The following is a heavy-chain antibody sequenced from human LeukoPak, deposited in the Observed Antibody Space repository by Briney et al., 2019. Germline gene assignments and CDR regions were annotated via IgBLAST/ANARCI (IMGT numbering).Heavy chain of an antibody. J-gene: IGHJ4*02. CDR2: ISSSGSTI. Sequence: GGSLRLSCAASGFTFSSNEMNWVRQAPGKGLEWVSYISSSGSTIYYADSVKGRFTISRDNAKNSLYLQMNSLRAEDTAVYYCARGDDYGGKPFDYWGQGTLVTVSS. D-gene: IGHD4-23*01. CDR3: ARGDDYGGKPFDY. V-gene: IGHV3-48*03. CDR1: GFTFSSNE.